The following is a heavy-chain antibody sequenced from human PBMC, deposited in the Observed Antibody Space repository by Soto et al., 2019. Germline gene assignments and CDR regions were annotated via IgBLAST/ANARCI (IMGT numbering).Heavy chain of an antibody. V-gene: IGHV1-46*01. D-gene: IGHD4-17*01. CDR3: ARDLSSNYGGNSGGYFQH. CDR2: INPSGGST. CDR1: GYTFTSYY. J-gene: IGHJ1*01. Sequence: ASVKVSCKASGYTFTSYYMHWVRQAPGQGLEWMGIINPSGGSTSYAQKFQGRVTMTRDTSTSTVYMELSSLRSEDTAVYYCARDLSSNYGGNSGGYFQHWGQGTLVTVPQ.